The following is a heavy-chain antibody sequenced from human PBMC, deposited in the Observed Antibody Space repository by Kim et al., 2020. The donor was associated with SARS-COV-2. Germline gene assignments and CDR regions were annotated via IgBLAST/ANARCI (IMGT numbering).Heavy chain of an antibody. V-gene: IGHV3-73*01. J-gene: IGHJ6*02. Sequence: GSLRLSCAASGFTFSGSAIHWVRQASGKGLEWVGRIRAKAYSYATAYAASVKGRFTVSRDDSKNTAYLQMNSLETEDTAVYYCTRPEISTSYNYGMDVWGQGTTVTVS. CDR3: TRPEISTSYNYGMDV. D-gene: IGHD2-2*01. CDR2: IRAKAYSYAT. CDR1: GFTFSGSA.